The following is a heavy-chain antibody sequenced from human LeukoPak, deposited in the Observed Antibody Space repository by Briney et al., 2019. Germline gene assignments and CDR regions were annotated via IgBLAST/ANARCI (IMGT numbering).Heavy chain of an antibody. J-gene: IGHJ5*02. CDR1: GFSFSNHG. D-gene: IGHD3-10*01. Sequence: GGSLRLSCAASGFSFSNHGMHWVRQAPCKRLEWVAVIWDDGNNKRYTNSVNGRFTISRDNSENTLYLQMNGLTAEDTAMYYCARDSYQDYYGRFDPWGQGTLVIVSS. CDR2: IWDDGNNK. V-gene: IGHV3-33*01. CDR3: ARDSYQDYYGRFDP.